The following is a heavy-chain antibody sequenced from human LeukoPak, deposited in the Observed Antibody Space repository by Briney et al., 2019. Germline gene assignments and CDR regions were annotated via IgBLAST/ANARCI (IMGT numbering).Heavy chain of an antibody. CDR2: IYWDDDK. V-gene: IGHV2-5*04. J-gene: IGHJ2*01. D-gene: IGHD2-21*01. Sequence: SGPTLVKPTQTLTLTCTFSGFSLNTHRVGVGWIRQPPGKALEGLALIYWDDDKRYSPSLRTRLTITKEISKNQVVLTMTNMASVDTGTYFCVRISRSFVVASDWFFDLWGRGTLVTVSS. CDR1: GFSLNTHRVG. CDR3: VRISRSFVVASDWFFDL.